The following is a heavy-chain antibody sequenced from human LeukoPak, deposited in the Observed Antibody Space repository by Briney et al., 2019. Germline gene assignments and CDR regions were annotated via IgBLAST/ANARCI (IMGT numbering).Heavy chain of an antibody. CDR2: IIPIFGTA. J-gene: IGHJ4*02. V-gene: IGHV1-69*05. Sequence: GASVKVSCKASGGTFSSYAISWVRQAPGQGLEWMGGIIPIFGTANYAQKFQGRVTITTDESTSTAYMELSSLRSEDTAVYYCARVFPGYSGSYYLDYWGQGTLVTVSS. CDR1: GGTFSSYA. D-gene: IGHD1-26*01. CDR3: ARVFPGYSGSYYLDY.